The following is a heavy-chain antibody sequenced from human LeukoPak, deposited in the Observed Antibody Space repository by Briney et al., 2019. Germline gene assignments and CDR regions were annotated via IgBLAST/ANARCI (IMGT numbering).Heavy chain of an antibody. D-gene: IGHD2-21*02. J-gene: IGHJ3*02. CDR3: ARVTTAIPDAFDI. V-gene: IGHV3-23*01. Sequence: GGTLRLSCAASGFTFSSYGMSWVRQAPGKGLEWVSAISGSGGSTYYADSVKGRFTISRDNSKNTLYLQMNSLRAEDTAVYYCARVTTAIPDAFDIWGQGTMVTVSS. CDR2: ISGSGGST. CDR1: GFTFSSYG.